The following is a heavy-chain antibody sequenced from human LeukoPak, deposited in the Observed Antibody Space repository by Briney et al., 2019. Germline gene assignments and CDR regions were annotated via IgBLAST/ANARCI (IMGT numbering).Heavy chain of an antibody. J-gene: IGHJ4*02. CDR3: ARDRGGSYSEPYYFDY. CDR2: IYTSGST. D-gene: IGHD1-26*01. V-gene: IGHV4-4*07. CDR1: GGSISSYY. Sequence: SETLSLTCTVSGGSISSYYWSWIRQPAGKGLGWIGRIYTSGSTNYNPSLKSRVTMSVDTSKNQFSLKLSSVTAADTAVYYCARDRGGSYSEPYYFDYWGQGTLVTVSS.